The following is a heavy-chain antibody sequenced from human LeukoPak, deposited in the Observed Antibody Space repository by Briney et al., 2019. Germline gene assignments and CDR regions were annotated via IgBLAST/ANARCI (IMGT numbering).Heavy chain of an antibody. CDR1: GFTFSSYA. D-gene: IGHD3-22*01. J-gene: IGHJ4*02. CDR3: ATMNLQDSGGY. CDR2: IKQDGSEI. Sequence: GGSLRLSCAASGFTFSSYAMSWVRQAPGKGLEWVANIKQDGSEIYYVASVKGRFTISRDNAKNSLYLQMNSLRVEDTAVYYCATMNLQDSGGYWGQGTLVTVSS. V-gene: IGHV3-7*01.